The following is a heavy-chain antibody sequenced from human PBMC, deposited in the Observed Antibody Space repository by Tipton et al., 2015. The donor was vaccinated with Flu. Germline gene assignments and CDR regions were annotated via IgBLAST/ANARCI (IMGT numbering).Heavy chain of an antibody. J-gene: IGHJ5*02. CDR1: GDSLSSYY. V-gene: IGHV4-59*01. CDR2: VYYSGTT. Sequence: TLSLTCSVSGDSLSSYYWTWIRQPPGKGLEWIGQVYYSGTTNYNSSLKSRVTISLDKSKNQFSLNLNSVTTADTAVFYCARGGWEPHGGWFDPWGQGILVTVSS. D-gene: IGHD1-26*01. CDR3: ARGGWEPHGGWFDP.